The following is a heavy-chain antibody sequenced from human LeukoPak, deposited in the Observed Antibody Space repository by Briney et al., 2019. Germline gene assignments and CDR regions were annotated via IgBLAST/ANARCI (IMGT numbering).Heavy chain of an antibody. J-gene: IGHJ4*02. CDR3: AVFSVMAETGSYEWPLDY. Sequence: ASVTVSCKASGGTFISYAISWVRQAPGQGLEWMGGIIPIFGTANYAQKFQGRVTITADKSTSTAYMELSSLRSEDTAVYYCAVFSVMAETGSYEWPLDYWGQGTLVTVSS. D-gene: IGHD3-10*01. CDR2: IIPIFGTA. CDR1: GGTFISYA. V-gene: IGHV1-69*06.